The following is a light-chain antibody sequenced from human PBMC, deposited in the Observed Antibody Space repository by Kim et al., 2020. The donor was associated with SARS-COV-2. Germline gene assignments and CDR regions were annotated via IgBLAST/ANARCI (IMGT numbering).Light chain of an antibody. J-gene: IGLJ2*01. CDR1: SSDVGGYNY. V-gene: IGLV2-8*01. Sequence: QSALTQPPSASGSPGQSVTISCNGTSSDVGGYNYVSWYQQHPDKAPKLMIYEVSKRPSGVPDRFSGSKSGNTASLTVSGPRAEDEADYYCSTYGGSNNVVFGGGTQLTVL. CDR3: STYGGSNNVV. CDR2: EVS.